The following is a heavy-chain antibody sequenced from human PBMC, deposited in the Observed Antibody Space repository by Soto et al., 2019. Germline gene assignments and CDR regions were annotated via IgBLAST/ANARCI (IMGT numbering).Heavy chain of an antibody. CDR3: AKTPPIAYSSGWPFDY. CDR2: ISGSGGST. V-gene: IGHV3-23*01. D-gene: IGHD6-19*01. CDR1: GFTFSSYA. Sequence: GGSLRLSCAASGFTFSSYAMSWVRQAPGKGLEWVSAISGSGGSTYYADSVKGRFPISRDNSKNTLYLQMNSLRAEDTAVYYCAKTPPIAYSSGWPFDYWGQGTLVTVSS. J-gene: IGHJ4*02.